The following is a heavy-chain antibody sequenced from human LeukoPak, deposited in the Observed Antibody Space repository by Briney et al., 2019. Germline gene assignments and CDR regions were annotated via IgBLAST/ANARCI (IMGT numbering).Heavy chain of an antibody. CDR3: ARDRGLLYGSSGCLDS. Sequence: ASVKVSCKASGYTFTSYYMHWVRQAPGQGLEWMGLNNPSSGTTSYAQKFQGRATMTRDTSTSTVYMELSSLTSEDTAVYYCARDRGLLYGSSGCLDSWGQGTLVTVSS. CDR2: NNPSSGTT. V-gene: IGHV1-46*01. J-gene: IGHJ4*02. D-gene: IGHD6-19*01. CDR1: GYTFTSYY.